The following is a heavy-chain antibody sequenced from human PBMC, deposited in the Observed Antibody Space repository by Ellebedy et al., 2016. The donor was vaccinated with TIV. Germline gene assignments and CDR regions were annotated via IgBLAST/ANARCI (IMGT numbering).Heavy chain of an antibody. CDR3: ARATQWLTFDF. D-gene: IGHD6-19*01. Sequence: PGGSLRLSCAASGSTFTNYAMSWVRQAPGKGLEWVSAFSTSGGSTYYADSVKGRFTVSSDNPENTLYLQMNNLRADDTAIYYCARATQWLTFDFWGQGILVTVSS. V-gene: IGHV3-23*01. CDR2: FSTSGGST. CDR1: GSTFTNYA. J-gene: IGHJ4*02.